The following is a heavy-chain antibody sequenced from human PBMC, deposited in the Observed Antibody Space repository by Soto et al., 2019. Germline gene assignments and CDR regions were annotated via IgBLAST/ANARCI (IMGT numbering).Heavy chain of an antibody. CDR1: GFSFRSYS. D-gene: IGHD1-26*01. V-gene: IGHV3-48*02. Sequence: GGSLRLSCVASGFSFRSYSMNWVRQAPGKGQEWVAYVSGSGNTQYYADSVKGRFTISRDNANQSLYLQLNSLRDEDTAVYYCARDPKSGNQKLYFDYWGQGALVTVSS. CDR2: VSGSGNTQ. J-gene: IGHJ4*02. CDR3: ARDPKSGNQKLYFDY.